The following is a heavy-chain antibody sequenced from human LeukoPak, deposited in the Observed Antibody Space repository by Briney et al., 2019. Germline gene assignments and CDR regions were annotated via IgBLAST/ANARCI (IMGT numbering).Heavy chain of an antibody. D-gene: IGHD3-22*01. Sequence: GGSLRLSCAASGFTFSTYSMNWVRQAPGKGLEWVSYISYTNIIYYADSVKGRFTISRDNAKNSLYLQMNNLRVEDTAVYYCAAGRGWLIDYWGQGTLVTASS. CDR3: AAGRGWLIDY. J-gene: IGHJ4*02. CDR1: GFTFSTYS. CDR2: ISYTNII. V-gene: IGHV3-48*04.